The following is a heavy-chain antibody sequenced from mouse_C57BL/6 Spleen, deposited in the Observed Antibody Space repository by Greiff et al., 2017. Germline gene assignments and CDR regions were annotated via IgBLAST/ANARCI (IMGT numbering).Heavy chain of an antibody. J-gene: IGHJ3*01. D-gene: IGHD2-4*01. Sequence: QVQLQQPGAELVKPGASVKLSCKASGYTFTSYWMHWVKQRPGQGLEWIGMIHPNSGSTNYNEKFKSKATLTVDKSSSTAYMQLSRLTSEDSAVYYCARPSYDYTAWFAYWGQGTLVTVSA. CDR2: IHPNSGST. CDR1: GYTFTSYW. V-gene: IGHV1-64*01. CDR3: ARPSYDYTAWFAY.